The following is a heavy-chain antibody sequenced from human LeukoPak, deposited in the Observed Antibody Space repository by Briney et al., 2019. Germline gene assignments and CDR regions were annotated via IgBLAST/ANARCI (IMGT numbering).Heavy chain of an antibody. V-gene: IGHV3-7*01. J-gene: IGHJ6*02. CDR1: GFTFRSYW. CDR3: ARDQSARDYGDYLFYYYYGMDV. D-gene: IGHD4-17*01. Sequence: PGGSLRLSCAASGFTFRSYWMNWIRQAPGKGLEWVANIKEDGSEKYYADSVKGRFAISRDNAKSSLYLQMNSLRAEDMAVYYCARDQSARDYGDYLFYYYYGMDVWGQGTTVTVSS. CDR2: IKEDGSEK.